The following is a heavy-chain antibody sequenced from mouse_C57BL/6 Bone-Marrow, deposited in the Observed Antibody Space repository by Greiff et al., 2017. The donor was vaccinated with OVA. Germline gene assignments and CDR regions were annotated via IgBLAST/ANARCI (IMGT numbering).Heavy chain of an antibody. J-gene: IGHJ3*01. D-gene: IGHD1-1*01. Sequence: DVKLQESGPGLVKPSQSLSLTCSVTGYSITSGYYWNWIRQFPGNKLEWMGYISYDGSNNYNPSLKNRISITRDTSKNQFFLKLNSVTTEDTATYYCARAAFYGSSWGFAYWGQGTLVTVSA. V-gene: IGHV3-6*01. CDR1: GYSITSGYY. CDR3: ARAAFYGSSWGFAY. CDR2: ISYDGSN.